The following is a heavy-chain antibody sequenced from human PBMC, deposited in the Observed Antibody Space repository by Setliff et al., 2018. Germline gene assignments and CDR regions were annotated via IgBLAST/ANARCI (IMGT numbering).Heavy chain of an antibody. Sequence: SETLSFTCSVSSSSITSAYSWAWIRQTPGKGLEWIGTLHPSEGPSYNPSLRSRVTLSQDTSYNQFSLNLNSVTAADAAVYYCATMMSTGVGGRGYLVNWGQGTLVTVSS. CDR2: LHPSEGP. V-gene: IGHV4-38-2*02. CDR3: ATMMSTGVGGRGYLVN. D-gene: IGHD2-15*01. CDR1: SSSITSAYS. J-gene: IGHJ4*02.